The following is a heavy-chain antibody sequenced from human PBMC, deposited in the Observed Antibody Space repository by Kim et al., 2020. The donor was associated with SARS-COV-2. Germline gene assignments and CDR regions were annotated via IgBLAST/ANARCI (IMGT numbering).Heavy chain of an antibody. Sequence: AASVNGRFTISRDNSHNTMYLQMNSLRAEDTAVYYCANDRDWNYGEAFDYWGQGTLVTVSS. CDR3: ANDRDWNYGEAFDY. D-gene: IGHD1-7*01. V-gene: IGHV3-23*01. J-gene: IGHJ4*02.